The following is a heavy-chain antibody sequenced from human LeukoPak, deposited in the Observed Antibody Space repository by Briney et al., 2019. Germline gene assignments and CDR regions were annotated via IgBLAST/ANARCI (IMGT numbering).Heavy chain of an antibody. V-gene: IGHV3-13*01. CDR1: GFTFSNYD. Sequence: PGGSLRLSCSASGFTFSNYDMHWVRQEKGKGLEWVSSIGTGGHTYYAPSVKGRFTISRENAKNSLYLQMNSLRAGDTAMYYCTRGGLEAPCDVWGQGTMVAVSS. D-gene: IGHD5-24*01. CDR2: IGTGGHT. CDR3: TRGGLEAPCDV. J-gene: IGHJ3*01.